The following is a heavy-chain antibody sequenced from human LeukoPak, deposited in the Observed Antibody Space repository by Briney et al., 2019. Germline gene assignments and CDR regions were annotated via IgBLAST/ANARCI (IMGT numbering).Heavy chain of an antibody. CDR3: ARELWFVNAPGSWFDP. Sequence: SETLSLTCAVSGDSISSGDYSWSWIRQPSGKGLEWIGYIFHSGSSYYNPSLKSRVTISVDKSKNQFSLRLTSVTAADTAVYYCARELWFVNAPGSWFDPWGQGTLVSVAS. V-gene: IGHV4-30-2*01. D-gene: IGHD3-10*01. CDR2: IFHSGSS. J-gene: IGHJ5*02. CDR1: GDSISSGDYS.